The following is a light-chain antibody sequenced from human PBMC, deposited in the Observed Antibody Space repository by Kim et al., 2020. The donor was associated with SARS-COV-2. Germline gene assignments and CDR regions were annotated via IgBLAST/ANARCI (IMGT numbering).Light chain of an antibody. J-gene: IGKJ4*01. Sequence: VGDRVTINGKESQEIRKYLNWYQQKPGKAPKLLIYDEYNLETGVPSRFSGSGYGTDFTFTISSLQPEDIATYYCQQYDNLLLTFGGGTKLEI. CDR2: DEY. CDR1: QEIRKY. CDR3: QQYDNLLLT. V-gene: IGKV1-33*01.